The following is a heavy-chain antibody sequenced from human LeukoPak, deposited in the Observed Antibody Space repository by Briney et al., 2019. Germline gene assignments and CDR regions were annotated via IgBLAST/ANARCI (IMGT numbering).Heavy chain of an antibody. Sequence: ASETLSLTRTVSGGSISSGGYYWSWIRQHPGKGLAWIGYIYYSGSTYYNPSLKSRLTISVDTSKNQFSLKLSSVTAADTAVYYCARVSVPGSSTSYVSLNDAFDIWGQGTMVTVSS. CDR3: ARVSVPGSSTSYVSLNDAFDI. CDR1: GGSISSGGYY. D-gene: IGHD2-2*01. CDR2: IYYSGST. V-gene: IGHV4-31*03. J-gene: IGHJ3*02.